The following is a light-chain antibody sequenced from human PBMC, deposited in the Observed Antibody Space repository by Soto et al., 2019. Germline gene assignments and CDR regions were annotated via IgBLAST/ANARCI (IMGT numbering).Light chain of an antibody. CDR2: EVS. J-gene: IGLJ1*01. CDR3: GSWDSSLSAYV. CDR1: SSDVGGYNY. Sequence: HSVLTQPASVSGSPGQSITISCTGSSSDVGGYNYVSWYQQHPGKAPKLMIYEVSNRPSGIPDRFSGSKSGTSATLGITGFQTGDEADYYCGSWDSSLSAYVFGTGTKV. V-gene: IGLV2-14*01.